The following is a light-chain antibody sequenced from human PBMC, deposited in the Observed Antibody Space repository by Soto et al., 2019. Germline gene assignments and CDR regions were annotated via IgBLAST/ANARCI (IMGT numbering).Light chain of an antibody. CDR3: SSYTSSSPVV. CDR1: SSDVGGYNY. J-gene: IGLJ2*01. Sequence: QSALTQPASVSGSPGQSITISCTGTSSDVGGYNYVSWYQQHPGKAPKLMIYDVSIRPSGVSNHFSGSKSGNTASLTISGLQAEDEADYYCSSYTSSSPVVFGGGTKLTVL. CDR2: DVS. V-gene: IGLV2-14*01.